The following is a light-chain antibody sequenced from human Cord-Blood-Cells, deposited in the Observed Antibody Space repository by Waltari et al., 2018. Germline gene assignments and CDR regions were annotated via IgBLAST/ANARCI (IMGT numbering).Light chain of an antibody. CDR1: SSDVGGYNY. CDR3: SSYAGSNNVV. CDR2: EVS. Sequence: QSALTQPPSASGSPGQSVTISCTGTSSDVGGYNYVSWYQQHPGKAPKLLIDEVSQPPPWVPYRVSCSKSGNTAPLSVSRLQAEDEADYYCSSYAGSNNVVFGGGTKLTV. J-gene: IGLJ2*01. V-gene: IGLV2-8*01.